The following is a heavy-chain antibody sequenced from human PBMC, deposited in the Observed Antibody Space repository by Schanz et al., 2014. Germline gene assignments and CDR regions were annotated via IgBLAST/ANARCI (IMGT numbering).Heavy chain of an antibody. D-gene: IGHD3-10*01. J-gene: IGHJ3*02. CDR2: ISASGGDT. Sequence: VHLLESGGGLVQPGGSLRLSCAASEFTFSTDAMSWVRQAPGKGLEWLSVISASGGDTYYADSVKGRFTISRDNSKNSLYLQMNSLRAEDTAVYYCAKGRFGELSAFDIWGQGTMVTVSS. CDR3: AKGRFGELSAFDI. V-gene: IGHV3-23*01. CDR1: EFTFSTDA.